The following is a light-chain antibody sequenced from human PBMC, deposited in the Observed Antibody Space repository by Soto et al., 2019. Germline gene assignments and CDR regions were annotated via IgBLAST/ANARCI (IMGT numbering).Light chain of an antibody. CDR1: SSDVGGYNY. V-gene: IGLV2-14*01. CDR2: EVS. J-gene: IGLJ1*01. CDR3: SSYTGSGTPYV. Sequence: QSALTQPASVSGSPGQSITISCTGTSSDVGGYNYVSWYQQHPGKAPKLMIYEVSNRPSGISNRFSGSKSGNTDSLTISGLQAEDEADYYCSSYTGSGTPYVFGTGTKLTFL.